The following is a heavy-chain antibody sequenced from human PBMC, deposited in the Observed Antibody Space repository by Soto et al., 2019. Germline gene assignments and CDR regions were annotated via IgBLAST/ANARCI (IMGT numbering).Heavy chain of an antibody. CDR2: ISYDGNSE. CDR1: GFSFGAYT. V-gene: IGHV3-30-3*01. J-gene: IGHJ3*02. Sequence: QVQLVESGGGVVQPGMSLRLSCAASGFSFGAYTMHWVRQPPGKGLEWVAAISYDGNSEEYTDPVKGRFTASRDNFKNTVSLQMNGLKSEDTAVYYWARDGYSGRSDGFDIWGQGTMVTVSS. D-gene: IGHD1-26*01. CDR3: ARDGYSGRSDGFDI.